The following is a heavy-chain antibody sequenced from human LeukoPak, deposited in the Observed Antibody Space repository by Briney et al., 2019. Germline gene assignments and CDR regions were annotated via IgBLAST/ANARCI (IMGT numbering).Heavy chain of an antibody. CDR3: ARGGSAYYYDSSGVYYFDY. D-gene: IGHD3-22*01. Sequence: SETLSLTCTVSGGSISSYYWTWIRQPPGKGLEWIGYIYYSGSTNYNPSHKSRVTISVDTSKNQFSLKLSSVTAADTAVYYCARGGSAYYYDSSGVYYFDYWGQGTLVTVSS. J-gene: IGHJ4*02. CDR1: GGSISSYY. CDR2: IYYSGST. V-gene: IGHV4-59*01.